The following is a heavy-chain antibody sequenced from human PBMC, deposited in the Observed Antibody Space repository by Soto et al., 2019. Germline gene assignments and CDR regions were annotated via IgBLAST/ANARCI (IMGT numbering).Heavy chain of an antibody. CDR1: GGSISSYY. D-gene: IGHD2-21*02. J-gene: IGHJ4*02. V-gene: IGHV4-59*01. Sequence: SETLSLTCTVSGGSISSYYWSWIRQPPGKGLEWIGYIYYSGSTNYNPSLKSRVTISVDTSKNQFSLKLSSVTAADTAVYYCARDDAPTAPSIFDYWGQGALVTVSS. CDR2: IYYSGST. CDR3: ARDDAPTAPSIFDY.